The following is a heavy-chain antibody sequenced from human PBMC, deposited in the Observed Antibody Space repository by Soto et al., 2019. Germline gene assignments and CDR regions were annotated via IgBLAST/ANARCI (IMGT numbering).Heavy chain of an antibody. CDR1: GFTFSGYW. Sequence: EVQLVESGGGLVQPGGSLRLSCAASGFTFSGYWMHWVRQAPGKGLVWVSRIYTDGSITTYADSVKGRFTMSRDNARNTLYLQMSSLRAEDTAVYYCVRDFGYGGATSVPPYFDYWGQGTLVTVSS. J-gene: IGHJ4*02. V-gene: IGHV3-74*03. CDR3: VRDFGYGGATSVPPYFDY. D-gene: IGHD1-26*01. CDR2: IYTDGSIT.